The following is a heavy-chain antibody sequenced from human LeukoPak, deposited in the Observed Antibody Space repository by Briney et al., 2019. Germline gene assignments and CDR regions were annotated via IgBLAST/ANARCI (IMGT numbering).Heavy chain of an antibody. J-gene: IGHJ6*03. D-gene: IGHD3-10*01. CDR1: GCTFSSHA. CDR2: NSGSGGST. V-gene: IGHV3-23*01. Sequence: PGGSLRLSCAASGCTFSSHAISWVRQAPAKGLEFVSANSGSGGSTYYADSVKGRFTIARDNSKNTLYLQMNSLGAEDTAVYYCAKDPRGGSSDYPLDYYYYMDVWGKGTTVTVSS. CDR3: AKDPRGGSSDYPLDYYYYMDV.